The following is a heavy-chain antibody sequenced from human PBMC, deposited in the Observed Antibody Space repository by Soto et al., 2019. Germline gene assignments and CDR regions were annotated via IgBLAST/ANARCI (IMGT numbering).Heavy chain of an antibody. CDR2: IYYSGST. Sequence: SETLSLTCAVSGGSISSSSYFWGWIRQPPGKGLEWIGSIYYSGSTYYNPSLKSRVTVSVDTSKNQFSLKLSSVTAADTAVYYCARHPSDFWFDPWGQGTRVTVSS. CDR1: GGSISSSSYF. J-gene: IGHJ5*02. D-gene: IGHD2-21*02. V-gene: IGHV4-39*01. CDR3: ARHPSDFWFDP.